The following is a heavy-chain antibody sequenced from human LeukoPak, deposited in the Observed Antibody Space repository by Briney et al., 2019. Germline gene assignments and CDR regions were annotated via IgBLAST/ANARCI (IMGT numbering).Heavy chain of an antibody. CDR1: GFTFSSYS. V-gene: IGHV3-48*01. Sequence: PAGSLRLSCAASGFTFSSYSMNWVRQAPGKGLEWVSYISSSSSTIYYADSVKGRFTISRDNAKNSLYLQMNSLRAEDTAVYYCGRGEGGGGATDFDYWGQGTLVTVSS. J-gene: IGHJ4*02. CDR2: ISSSSSTI. D-gene: IGHD1-26*01. CDR3: GRGEGGGGATDFDY.